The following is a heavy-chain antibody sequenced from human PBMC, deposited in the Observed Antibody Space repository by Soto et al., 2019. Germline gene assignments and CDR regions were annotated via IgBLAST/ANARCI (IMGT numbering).Heavy chain of an antibody. CDR1: GFTFDDYT. CDR3: AKGKSSGWLDY. D-gene: IGHD6-19*01. Sequence: PGGSLRLSCAASGFTFDDYTMHWVRQAPGKGLEWVSLISWDGGSTYYADSVKGRFTISRDNSKTSLYLQMNSLRTEDTALYYCAKGKSSGWLDYWGQGTLVTVSS. CDR2: ISWDGGST. J-gene: IGHJ4*02. V-gene: IGHV3-43*01.